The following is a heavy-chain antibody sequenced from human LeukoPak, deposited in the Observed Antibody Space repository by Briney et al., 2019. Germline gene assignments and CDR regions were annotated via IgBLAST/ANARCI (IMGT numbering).Heavy chain of an antibody. V-gene: IGHV1-2*02. D-gene: IGHD6-13*01. Sequence: ASVKVSCKASGYTFTGYYMHWVRQAPGQGLEWMGWINPNSGGTNYAQKFQGRVTMTRDTSISTAHMELSRLRSEDTAVYYCAIGYSSSWSPRYFDYWGQGTLVTVSS. CDR3: AIGYSSSWSPRYFDY. CDR2: INPNSGGT. J-gene: IGHJ4*02. CDR1: GYTFTGYY.